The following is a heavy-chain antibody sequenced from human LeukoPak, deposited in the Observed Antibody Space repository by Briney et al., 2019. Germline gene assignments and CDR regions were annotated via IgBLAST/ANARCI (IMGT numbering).Heavy chain of an antibody. CDR1: GFTFSSFT. J-gene: IGHJ4*02. CDR3: AKDVSGPLDY. Sequence: PGGSLRLSCAASGFTFSSFTMTWVRQAPGKGLEWVSAISGSGGSTYYADSVKGRFTISRDNSKNTLYLQMNSLRAEDTAVYYCAKDVSGPLDYWGQGTLVTVSS. V-gene: IGHV3-23*01. CDR2: ISGSGGST. D-gene: IGHD3-3*01.